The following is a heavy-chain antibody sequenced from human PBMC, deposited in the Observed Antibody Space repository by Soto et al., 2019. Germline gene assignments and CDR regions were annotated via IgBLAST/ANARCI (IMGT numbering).Heavy chain of an antibody. J-gene: IGHJ5*01. Sequence: EVQLLESGGGLVQPGGSLRLSCVASGFTFTSYAMTWVRQLPGKGLEWVSSVTNTGGITHYANSVKGRFTISRDNSKNTVYLQMNSLRAEDTAIYYCAKIYRSCTYSNCYSRSPPDSWGQGTLVTVS. D-gene: IGHD2-15*01. CDR2: VTNTGGIT. V-gene: IGHV3-23*01. CDR3: AKIYRSCTYSNCYSRSPPDS. CDR1: GFTFTSYA.